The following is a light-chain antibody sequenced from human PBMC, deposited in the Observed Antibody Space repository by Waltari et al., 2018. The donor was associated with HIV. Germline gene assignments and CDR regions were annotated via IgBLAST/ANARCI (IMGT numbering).Light chain of an antibody. Sequence: IQMTQSPSSPSTSVGERGSITCRASQNISTYLNWYQQKSGKAPNLLIYTESNLQTGVPSRFSGSGSGTNFTLTISGLQPEDSATYFCQQSYSTPRTFGQGTKVEIK. CDR3: QQSYSTPRT. J-gene: IGKJ1*01. CDR2: TES. V-gene: IGKV1-39*01. CDR1: QNISTY.